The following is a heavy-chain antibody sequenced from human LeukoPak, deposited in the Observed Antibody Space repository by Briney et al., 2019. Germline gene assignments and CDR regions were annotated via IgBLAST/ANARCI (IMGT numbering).Heavy chain of an antibody. D-gene: IGHD1-26*01. CDR3: ARRTEYSGSYLVDY. V-gene: IGHV4-39*01. J-gene: IGHJ4*02. Sequence: SETLPLTCTVSGGSISSSSYYWGWIRQPPGKGLEWIGSIYYSGSTYYNPSLKSRVTISVDTSKNQFSLKLSSVTAADTAVYYCARRTEYSGSYLVDYWGQGTLVTVSS. CDR2: IYYSGST. CDR1: GGSISSSSYY.